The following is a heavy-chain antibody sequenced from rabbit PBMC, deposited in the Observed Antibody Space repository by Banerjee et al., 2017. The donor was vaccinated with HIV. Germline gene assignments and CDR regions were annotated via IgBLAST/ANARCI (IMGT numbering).Heavy chain of an antibody. Sequence: QSLEESGGDLVKPGASLTLTCKASGFDFSSNAMCWVRQAPGKGLEWIGCIDPGSSASTWYASWAKGRFTITKTSSTTVTLQMTSLTAADTATYFCARDLAGVIGWNFGLWGPGTLVTVS. V-gene: IGHV1S40*01. J-gene: IGHJ6*01. D-gene: IGHD4-1*01. CDR1: GFDFSSNA. CDR2: IDPGSSAST. CDR3: ARDLAGVIGWNFGL.